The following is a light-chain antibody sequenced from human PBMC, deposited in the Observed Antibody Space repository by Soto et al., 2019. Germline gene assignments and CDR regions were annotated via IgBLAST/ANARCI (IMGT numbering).Light chain of an antibody. CDR2: DVT. J-gene: IGLJ3*02. CDR3: SSYTNKDTLL. V-gene: IGLV2-14*03. CDR1: SRDVGGYDH. Sequence: QSALTQPASVSGSPGQSITISCTGTSRDVGGYDHVSWYQQHPGKAPKLIIYDVTVRPSGISRRFSGSKSDNTASLAVSGLHPEDEADYYCSSYTNKDTLLFGGGTKVTVL.